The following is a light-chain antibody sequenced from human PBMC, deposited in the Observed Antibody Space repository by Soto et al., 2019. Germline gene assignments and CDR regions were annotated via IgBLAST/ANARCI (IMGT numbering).Light chain of an antibody. V-gene: IGLV2-14*01. CDR3: NSYTSASFYV. CDR2: EVT. J-gene: IGLJ1*01. Sequence: QSALAQPASVSGSPGQSITISCTGTTSDIAGYNYVSWYQQHPGKAPKLLIYEVTSRASGVSHRFSGSKSGNTASLTISGLQAEDEAEYYCNSYTSASFYVFGTWTKLTVL. CDR1: TSDIAGYNY.